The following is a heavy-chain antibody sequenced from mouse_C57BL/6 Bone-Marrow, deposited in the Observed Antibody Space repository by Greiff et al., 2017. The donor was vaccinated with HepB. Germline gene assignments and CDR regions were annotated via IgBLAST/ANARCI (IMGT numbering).Heavy chain of an antibody. CDR1: GYTFTSYD. Sequence: VQLQQSGAELARPGASVKLSCKASGYTFTSYDMNWVKQRPGQGLERIGWIYPRDGSTKYNEKFKGKATLTVDTSSSTAYMELHSLTSEDSAVYFCARWVLRYRLDYWGQGTTLTVSS. D-gene: IGHD1-1*01. CDR2: IYPRDGST. CDR3: ARWVLRYRLDY. J-gene: IGHJ2*01. V-gene: IGHV1-85*01.